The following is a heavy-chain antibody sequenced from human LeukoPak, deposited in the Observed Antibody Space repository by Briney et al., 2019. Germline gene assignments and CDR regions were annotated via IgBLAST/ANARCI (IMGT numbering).Heavy chain of an antibody. CDR3: TRAPSSGPFDY. CDR1: GYTFTGYY. V-gene: IGHV1-2*02. CDR2: MNPNSGGT. D-gene: IGHD3-22*01. J-gene: IGHJ4*02. Sequence: ASVKVSCNASGYTFTGYYIHWVRQAPGQGLEWMGWMNPNSGGTDYAQKFQGRVTMTRDTSIGTAYMELSRLRSDDTALYYCTRAPSSGPFDYWGQGTLVSVSS.